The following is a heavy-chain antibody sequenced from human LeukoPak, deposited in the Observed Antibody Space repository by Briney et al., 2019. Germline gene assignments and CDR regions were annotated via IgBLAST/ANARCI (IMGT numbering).Heavy chain of an antibody. CDR1: GGSFSGYY. CDR2: INHSGST. CDR3: ASDYYDSSGSVNDI. D-gene: IGHD3-22*01. V-gene: IGHV4-34*01. J-gene: IGHJ3*02. Sequence: KTSETLSLTCAVYGGSFSGYYWSWIRQPPGKGLEWIGEINHSGSTNYNPSLKSRVTISVDTSKNQFSLKLSSVTAADTAVYYCASDYYDSSGSVNDIWGQGTMVTVSS.